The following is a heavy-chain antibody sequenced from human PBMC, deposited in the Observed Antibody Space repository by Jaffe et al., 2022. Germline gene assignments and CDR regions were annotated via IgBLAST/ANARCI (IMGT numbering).Heavy chain of an antibody. CDR2: ILRDGNKK. Sequence: QAQLVESGGGVVQPGGSLRLSCAGSGYNFNSSGMHWVRQAPGKGLEWVAFILRDGNKKYYADSVKGRFTISRDDSKKTLFLQMDSLRPEDTAVYYCGKDSNYFYYYCMDLWGKGTTVTVSS. V-gene: IGHV3-30*02. CDR1: GYNFNSSG. J-gene: IGHJ6*03. CDR3: GKDSNYFYYYCMDL.